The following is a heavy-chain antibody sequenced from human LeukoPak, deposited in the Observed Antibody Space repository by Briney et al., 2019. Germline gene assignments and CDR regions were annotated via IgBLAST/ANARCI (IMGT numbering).Heavy chain of an antibody. D-gene: IGHD3-22*01. Sequence: GGSLRLSCAACGFTFSSYAMHWVRQAPGKGLEWVAVISYDGSNKYYADSVKGRFTISRDNSKNTLYLQMNSLRAEDTAVYYCARDCHYYDSSGYFDLDYWGQGTLVTVSS. CDR2: ISYDGSNK. J-gene: IGHJ4*02. V-gene: IGHV3-30*01. CDR1: GFTFSSYA. CDR3: ARDCHYYDSSGYFDLDY.